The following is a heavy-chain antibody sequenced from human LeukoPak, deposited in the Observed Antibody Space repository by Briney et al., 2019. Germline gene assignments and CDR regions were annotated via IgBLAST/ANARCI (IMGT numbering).Heavy chain of an antibody. D-gene: IGHD2-21*02. V-gene: IGHV1-2*06. CDR2: INPNSGGT. CDR3: ASRIVVVTAHNLDDAFDI. J-gene: IGHJ3*02. Sequence: ASVKVSCKASGYTFTGYYMHWVRQAPGQGLEWMGRINPNSGGTNYAQKFQGRVTMTRDTSISTAYMELSRLRSDDTAVYYCASRIVVVTAHNLDDAFDIWGQGTMVTVSS. CDR1: GYTFTGYY.